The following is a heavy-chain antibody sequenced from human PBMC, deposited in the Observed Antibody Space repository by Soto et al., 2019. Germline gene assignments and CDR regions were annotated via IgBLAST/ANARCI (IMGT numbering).Heavy chain of an antibody. Sequence: QVQLAESGGGVVQPGRSLRLSCAASGFMFSLCGMHWVRQAPGKGLEWVSVIFSDGSKKYYADSVKDRFTISRDNSKNTLYLQMDSLTPEDTAVYYCGRDDLDVKGGARVVGTGPVGDLWGRGTLVTVSS. J-gene: IGHJ5*02. CDR3: GRDDLDVKGGARVVGTGPVGDL. V-gene: IGHV3-30*03. CDR2: IFSDGSKK. D-gene: IGHD2-21*02. CDR1: GFMFSLCG.